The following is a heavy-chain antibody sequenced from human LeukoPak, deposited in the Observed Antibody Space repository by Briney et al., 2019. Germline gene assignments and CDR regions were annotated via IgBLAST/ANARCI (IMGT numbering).Heavy chain of an antibody. V-gene: IGHV4-61*02. CDR3: ARDGSIVGARYFDY. Sequence: SQTLSLTCTVSGGSISSGSYYWTWIRQPAGKGLEWIGRIYPSGRTNYNPSLKSRVTISVDKSKNQFSLKLSSVTAADTAVYYCARDGSIVGARYFDYWGQGTLVTVSS. CDR2: IYPSGRT. CDR1: GGSISSGSYY. D-gene: IGHD1-26*01. J-gene: IGHJ4*02.